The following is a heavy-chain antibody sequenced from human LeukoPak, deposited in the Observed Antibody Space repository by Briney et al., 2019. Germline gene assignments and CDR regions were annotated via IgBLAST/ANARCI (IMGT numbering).Heavy chain of an antibody. Sequence: GGSLRLSCAASGFTFSDYYMSWIRQAQGKGLEWVSYISSSSSYTNYADSVKGRLTISRDNAKNSLYLQMNSLRAEDTAVYYCARTSEWELLDYFDYWGQGTLVTVSS. CDR1: GFTFSDYY. D-gene: IGHD1-26*01. CDR2: ISSSSSYT. V-gene: IGHV3-11*03. J-gene: IGHJ4*02. CDR3: ARTSEWELLDYFDY.